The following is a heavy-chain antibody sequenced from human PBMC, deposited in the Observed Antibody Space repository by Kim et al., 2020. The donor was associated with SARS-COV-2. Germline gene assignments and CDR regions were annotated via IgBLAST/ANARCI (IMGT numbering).Heavy chain of an antibody. Sequence: GGSLRLSCAASGFTFDDYAMHWVRQAPVKGLEWVSGISWNSGSIGYADSVKGRFTISRDNAKNSLYLQMNSLRAEDTALYYCAKANDYDILTGYRIDYLG. V-gene: IGHV3-9*01. CDR1: GFTFDDYA. J-gene: IGHJ4*01. CDR3: AKANDYDILTGYRIDY. D-gene: IGHD3-9*01. CDR2: ISWNSGSI.